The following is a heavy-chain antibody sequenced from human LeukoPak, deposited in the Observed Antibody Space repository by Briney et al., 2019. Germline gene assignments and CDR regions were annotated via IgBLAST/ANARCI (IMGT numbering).Heavy chain of an antibody. CDR1: GYTFTGYY. D-gene: IGHD2-21*02. CDR2: INPNSGGT. J-gene: IGHJ4*02. Sequence: ASVNVSYKASGYTFTGYYMHWVRQAPGQGLEWMGRINPNSGGTNYAQKFQGRVTMTRDTSISTAYMELSRLRSDDTAVYYCVSLTTTINHHFDYWGQGTLVTVSS. CDR3: VSLTTTINHHFDY. V-gene: IGHV1-2*06.